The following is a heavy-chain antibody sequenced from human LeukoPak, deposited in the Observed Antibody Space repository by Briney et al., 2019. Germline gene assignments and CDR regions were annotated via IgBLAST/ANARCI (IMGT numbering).Heavy chain of an antibody. J-gene: IGHJ1*01. Sequence: GGSLRLSCAASGFTFNNYWIHWVRQAPGKGLVWVSLIHRDDTYYADSVKGRFTISRDNSKNTLYLQMNSLRAEDTAVYYCARDGSSRSLQYWGQGTLVTVSS. CDR1: GFTFNNYW. CDR2: IHRDDT. V-gene: IGHV3-53*01. CDR3: ARDGSSRSLQY.